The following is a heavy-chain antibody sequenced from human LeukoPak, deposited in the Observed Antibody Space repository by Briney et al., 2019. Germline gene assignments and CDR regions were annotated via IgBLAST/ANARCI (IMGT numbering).Heavy chain of an antibody. J-gene: IGHJ5*02. V-gene: IGHV4-4*07. D-gene: IGHD2-2*01. CDR2: IYSSGST. CDR3: VRESLVVFPYWFDP. Sequence: KPSETLSLTCTVSGGSISTYYWSWIRQPAGKGLEWIGRIYSSGSTNCNPSLESRVTMSVDTSQNQFSLKLSSVTAADTAVYYCVRESLVVFPYWFDPWGQGTLVTVSS. CDR1: GGSISTYY.